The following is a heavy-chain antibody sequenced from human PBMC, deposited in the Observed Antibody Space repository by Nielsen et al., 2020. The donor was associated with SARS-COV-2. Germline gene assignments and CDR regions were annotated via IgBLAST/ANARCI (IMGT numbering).Heavy chain of an antibody. CDR3: TTYYYDSSGSHYFDY. Sequence: GGSLRLSCAASGLTVSSNYMSWVRQAPGKGLEWVSVIYSGGSTYYADSVKGRFTISRDNSKNTLYLQMNSLRAEDTAVYYCTTYYYDSSGSHYFDYWGQGTLVTVSS. J-gene: IGHJ4*02. CDR2: IYSGGST. D-gene: IGHD3-22*01. V-gene: IGHV3-53*01. CDR1: GLTVSSNY.